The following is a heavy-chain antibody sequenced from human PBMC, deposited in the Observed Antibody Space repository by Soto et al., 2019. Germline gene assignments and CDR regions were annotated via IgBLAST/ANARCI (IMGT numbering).Heavy chain of an antibody. D-gene: IGHD3-10*01. CDR3: ARGSYYYGSGSSLGYFDY. J-gene: IGHJ4*02. V-gene: IGHV4-30-4*01. Sequence: SETLSLTCTVSGGSISSGDYYWSWIRQPPGKGLEWIGYIYYSGSTYYNPSLKSRVTISVDTSKNQFSLKLSSVTAADTAVYYCARGSYYYGSGSSLGYFDYWGQGTLVT. CDR1: GGSISSGDYY. CDR2: IYYSGST.